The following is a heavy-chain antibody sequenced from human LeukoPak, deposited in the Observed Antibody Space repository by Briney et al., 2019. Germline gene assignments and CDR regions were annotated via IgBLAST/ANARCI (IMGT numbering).Heavy chain of an antibody. CDR1: GGSISSYY. CDR3: ARGSPDGYGGDDAFDI. V-gene: IGHV4-59*01. CDR2: IYYSGST. J-gene: IGHJ3*02. Sequence: SETLSLTCTVSGGSISSYYWSWIRQPPGKGLEWIGYIYYSGSTNYNPSLKSRVTISVHTSKNQFSLKLSSVTAADTAVYYCARGSPDGYGGDDAFDIWGQGTMVTVSS. D-gene: IGHD5-18*01.